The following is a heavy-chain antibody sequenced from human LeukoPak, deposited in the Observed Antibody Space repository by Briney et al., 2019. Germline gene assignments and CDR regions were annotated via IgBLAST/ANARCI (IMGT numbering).Heavy chain of an antibody. Sequence: PSETLSLTCTVSGGSISSSSYYWGWIRQPPRKGLEWIGSIYYSGSTYYNPSLKSRVTISVDTSKNQFSLKLSSVTAADTAVYYCARSYSSVTDFDYWGQGTLVTVSS. J-gene: IGHJ4*02. CDR3: ARSYSSVTDFDY. D-gene: IGHD6-13*01. CDR1: GGSISSSSYY. CDR2: IYYSGST. V-gene: IGHV4-39*01.